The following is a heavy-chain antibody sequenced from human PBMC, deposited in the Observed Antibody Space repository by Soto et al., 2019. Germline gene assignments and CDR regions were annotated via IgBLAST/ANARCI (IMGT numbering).Heavy chain of an antibody. Sequence: GGSLRLSCAASGFTFSDYYMSWIRQAPGKGLEWVSYISSSGSTIYYADSVKGRFTISRDNAKNSLYLQMNSLRAEDTAVYYCARIMDYYDSSGYLYDYWGQGTLVTVSS. V-gene: IGHV3-11*04. CDR3: ARIMDYYDSSGYLYDY. D-gene: IGHD3-22*01. CDR1: GFTFSDYY. J-gene: IGHJ4*02. CDR2: ISSSGSTI.